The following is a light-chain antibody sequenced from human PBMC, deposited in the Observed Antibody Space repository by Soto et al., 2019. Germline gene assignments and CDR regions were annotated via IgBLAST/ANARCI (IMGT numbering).Light chain of an antibody. Sequence: EIVLTQSPGTLSLSPGERATLSCRASQSVPKNYLAWYQQKPGQAPRLLIYSPSSRATGIPDRFSGSGSGTAFTRSISRLEPEDFAVYYCHQYATSPQTFGQGTKVEIK. V-gene: IGKV3-20*01. CDR3: HQYATSPQT. CDR2: SPS. CDR1: QSVPKNY. J-gene: IGKJ1*01.